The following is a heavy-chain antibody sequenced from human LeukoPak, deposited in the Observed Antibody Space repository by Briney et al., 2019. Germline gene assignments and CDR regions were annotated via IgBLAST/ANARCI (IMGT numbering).Heavy chain of an antibody. D-gene: IGHD2-8*01. CDR2: INHSGST. J-gene: IGHJ3*02. V-gene: IGHV4-34*01. CDR3: ARGMVACTNGVCYTRDAFEI. CDR1: GGSFSGYY. Sequence: PSETLSLTCAVYGGSFSGYYWSWIRQPPGKGLEWIGEINHSGSTNYNPSLKSRVTISVDTSKNQFSLKLSSVTAADTAVYYCARGMVACTNGVCYTRDAFEIWGQGTMVTVSS.